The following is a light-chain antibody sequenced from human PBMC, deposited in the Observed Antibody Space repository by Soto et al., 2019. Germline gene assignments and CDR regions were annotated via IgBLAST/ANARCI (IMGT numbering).Light chain of an antibody. V-gene: IGKV1-33*01. CDR3: QQYGKLVS. Sequence: DIQMTQSPASLSASVGDRVTITCQASQDISNYLNWYQQKAGKAPKLLIYDTSELHTGVPSRFSGSGSGTEFTFTISSLQPEAIATYYCQQYGKLVSFGQGTKLEIK. J-gene: IGKJ2*01. CDR1: QDISNY. CDR2: DTS.